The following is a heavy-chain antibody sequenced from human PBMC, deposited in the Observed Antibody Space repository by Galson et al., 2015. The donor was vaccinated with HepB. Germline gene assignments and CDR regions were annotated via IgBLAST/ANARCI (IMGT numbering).Heavy chain of an antibody. CDR3: ARDRPRSSTSCFLCD. J-gene: IGHJ4*02. CDR1: GFTFSSYS. D-gene: IGHD2-2*01. CDR2: ISSSSSYI. V-gene: IGHV3-21*01. Sequence: SLRLSCAASGFTFSSYSMNWVRQAPGKGLEWVSSISSSSSYIYCADSVKGRFTISRDNAKNSLYLQMNSLRAEDTAVYYCARDRPRSSTSCFLCDWGQGTLVTVSS.